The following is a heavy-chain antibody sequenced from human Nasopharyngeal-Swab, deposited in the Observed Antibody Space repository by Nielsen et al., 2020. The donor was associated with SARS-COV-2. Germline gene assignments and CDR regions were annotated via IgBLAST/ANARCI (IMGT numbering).Heavy chain of an antibody. Sequence: SETLSLTCTVTGGSISSTFYYWSWIRRPAGRGLEWIGRIHTTGSTNYNPSLKSRVTISVGTSKNLLFLKLTSVTAADTAAYYCARYTNGRMDYWGQGTLVTVSS. CDR1: GGSISSTFYY. J-gene: IGHJ4*02. V-gene: IGHV4-61*02. CDR3: ARYTNGRMDY. CDR2: IHTTGST. D-gene: IGHD2-8*01.